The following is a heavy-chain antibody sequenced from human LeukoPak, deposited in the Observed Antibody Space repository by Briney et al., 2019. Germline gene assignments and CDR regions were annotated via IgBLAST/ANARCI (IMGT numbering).Heavy chain of an antibody. CDR1: GGSINSGGYY. CDR3: AKTGDWDYYDILTGLRDY. V-gene: IGHV4-30-2*01. CDR2: IYHSGNT. D-gene: IGHD3-9*01. J-gene: IGHJ4*02. Sequence: SETLSLTCTVSGGSINSGGYYWSWIRQPPGKGLEWIGYIYHSGNTIYNTSLESRVTISADRSKNQFSLKLRSVTAADTAVYYCAKTGDWDYYDILTGLRDYGGQGTLVTVSS.